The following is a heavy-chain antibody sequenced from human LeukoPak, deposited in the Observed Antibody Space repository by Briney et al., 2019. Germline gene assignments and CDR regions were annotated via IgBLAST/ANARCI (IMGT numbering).Heavy chain of an antibody. CDR2: IKQDGSEK. CDR1: GFTFTNYW. D-gene: IGHD3-16*01. Sequence: GGSLRLSCAASGFTFTNYWMSWVRQAPGKGLEWVANIKQDGSEKYYVDSVKGRFAISRDNAKNSLYLQMNSLRPEDTAVYYCARGLGSPVPTWFDPWGQGTLVTVSS. CDR3: ARGLGSPVPTWFDP. V-gene: IGHV3-7*04. J-gene: IGHJ5*02.